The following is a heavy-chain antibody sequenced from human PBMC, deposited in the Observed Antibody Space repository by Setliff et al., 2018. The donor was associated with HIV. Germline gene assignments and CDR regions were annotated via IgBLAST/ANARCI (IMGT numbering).Heavy chain of an antibody. CDR2: INPSGGQR. J-gene: IGHJ6*02. CDR1: GYTFTNYF. D-gene: IGHD6-13*01. V-gene: IGHV1-46*01. Sequence: GASVKVSCKASGYTFTNYFVHWVRQAPGQGLEWMGMINPSGGQRSFAQKFQGRITVATATSTATSTGTVYMELSSLRSEDTAVYYCARDCRVGWVFTYGMDVWGQGTLVTVSS. CDR3: ARDCRVGWVFTYGMDV.